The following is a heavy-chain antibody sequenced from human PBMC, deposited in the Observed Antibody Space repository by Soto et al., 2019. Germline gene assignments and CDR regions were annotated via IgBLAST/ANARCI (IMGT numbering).Heavy chain of an antibody. V-gene: IGHV2-5*01. Sequence: SGPTLVNPTQTLTLTCTFSGFSLSTSGVGVGWIRQPPGKALEWLALIYWNDDKRYSPSLKSRLTITKDTSKNQVVLTMTNMDPVDTATYYCAHTSSGWYYGVSWFDPWGQGTLVTVSS. CDR3: AHTSSGWYYGVSWFDP. CDR2: IYWNDDK. J-gene: IGHJ5*02. D-gene: IGHD6-19*01. CDR1: GFSLSTSGVG.